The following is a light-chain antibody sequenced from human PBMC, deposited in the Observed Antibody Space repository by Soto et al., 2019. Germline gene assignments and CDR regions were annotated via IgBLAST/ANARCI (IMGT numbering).Light chain of an antibody. J-gene: IGKJ1*01. V-gene: IGKV1-39*01. CDR3: QQSNSITWT. Sequence: DIQMTQSPSPLSASVGDRVTITCRASQTISTYLNWYQQKPGKAPKVLIYAASSLQSGVPSRFSGSGSETDFTLTISSLQPEDFATYSCQQSNSITWTFGQGTKVDI. CDR1: QTISTY. CDR2: AAS.